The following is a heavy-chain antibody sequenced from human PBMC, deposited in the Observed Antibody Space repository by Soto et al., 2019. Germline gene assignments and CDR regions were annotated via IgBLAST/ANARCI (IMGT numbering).Heavy chain of an antibody. J-gene: IGHJ6*02. Sequence: XVTLSLTCTVSGGSVSSGSYYWSWIRQPPGKGLEWIGYIYYSGSTNYNPSLKSRVTISVDTSKNQFSLKLSSVTAADTAVYYCARSYYDFWSGPGYYGMDVWGQGTTVTVSS. D-gene: IGHD3-3*01. CDR3: ARSYYDFWSGPGYYGMDV. CDR2: IYYSGST. CDR1: GGSVSSGSYY. V-gene: IGHV4-61*01.